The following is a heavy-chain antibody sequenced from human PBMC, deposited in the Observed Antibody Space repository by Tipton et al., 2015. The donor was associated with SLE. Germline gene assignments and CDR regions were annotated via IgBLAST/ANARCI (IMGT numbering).Heavy chain of an antibody. J-gene: IGHJ4*02. Sequence: TLSLTCTVPGGSISSYYWSWIRQPPGKGLEWIGYIYYSGSTNYNPSLKSRVTISVDTSKNQFSLKLSSVTAADTAVYYCARGEPYGVRGATPDYWGQGTLVTVSS. V-gene: IGHV4-59*01. CDR2: IYYSGST. CDR3: ARGEPYGVRGATPDY. CDR1: GGSISSYY. D-gene: IGHD3-10*01.